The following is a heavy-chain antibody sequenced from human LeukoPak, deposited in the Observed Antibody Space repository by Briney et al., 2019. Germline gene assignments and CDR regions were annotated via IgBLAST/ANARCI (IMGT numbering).Heavy chain of an antibody. Sequence: SETLSLTCLVSGGSMSTTNYYWAWIRQPAGKGLEWIGSINNGGTTYYNPSLKSRVTMSVDTSKNQFSLKLSSVTAADTAVYYCAREAAPAPYYFDYWGQGTLVTVSS. D-gene: IGHD6-6*01. CDR2: INNGGTT. CDR3: AREAAPAPYYFDY. CDR1: GGSMSTTNYY. J-gene: IGHJ4*02. V-gene: IGHV4-39*07.